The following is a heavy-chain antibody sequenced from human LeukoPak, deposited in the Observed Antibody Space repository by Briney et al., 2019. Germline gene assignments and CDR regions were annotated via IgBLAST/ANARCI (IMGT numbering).Heavy chain of an antibody. CDR1: GFTFSSYW. CDR2: IKQDGSEK. CDR3: ASPRSSGWYGDDAFDI. Sequence: GGSLRLSCVASGFTFSSYWMSWVRQAPGKGLEWVANIKQDGSEKYYVDSVKGRFTISRDNAKNSLYLQMNSLRAEDTAVYYCASPRSSGWYGDDAFDIWGQGTMVTVSS. J-gene: IGHJ3*02. V-gene: IGHV3-7*01. D-gene: IGHD6-19*01.